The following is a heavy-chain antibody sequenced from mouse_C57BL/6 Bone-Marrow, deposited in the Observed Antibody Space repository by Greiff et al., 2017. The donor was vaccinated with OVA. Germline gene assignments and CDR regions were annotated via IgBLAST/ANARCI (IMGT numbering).Heavy chain of an antibody. CDR2: INSDGGST. J-gene: IGHJ4*01. CDR1: EYEFPSHD. Sequence: EVKVVESGGGLVQPGESLKLSCESNEYEFPSHDMSWVRKTPEKRLELVAAINSDGGSTYYPDTMERRFIISRDNTKKTLYLQMSSLRSEDTALYYCARRGVTTLYYAMDYWGQGTSVTVSS. V-gene: IGHV5-2*01. D-gene: IGHD2-2*01. CDR3: ARRGVTTLYYAMDY.